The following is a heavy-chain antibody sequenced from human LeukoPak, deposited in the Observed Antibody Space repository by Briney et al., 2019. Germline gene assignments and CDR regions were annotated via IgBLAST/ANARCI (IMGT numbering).Heavy chain of an antibody. D-gene: IGHD3-3*01. CDR3: ARDVYDFWSGYYD. J-gene: IGHJ4*02. CDR2: IYTSGST. V-gene: IGHV4-61*02. Sequence: SETLSLTCTVSGGSISSGAYYYNWIRQPAGKGLEWIGRIYTSGSTNYNPSLMSRLTISVDTSKNQFSLKLSSVTAADTAVYYCARDVYDFWSGYYDWGPGTLVTVSS. CDR1: GGSISSGAYY.